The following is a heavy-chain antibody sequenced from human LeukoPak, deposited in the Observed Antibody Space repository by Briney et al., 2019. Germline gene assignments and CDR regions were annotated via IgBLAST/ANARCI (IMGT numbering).Heavy chain of an antibody. CDR2: ISGNGGGT. Sequence: PGGSLRLSCGASGFTFSPYAINWVRQAPGKGLEWVAGISGNGGGTHYADSVKGRFTISRDNSRNTVYVQMNSLRDEDTAVYSCARAKKGTPVPISYYYYAMDVWGQGTTVTVSS. D-gene: IGHD2-2*01. CDR3: ARAKKGTPVPISYYYYAMDV. V-gene: IGHV3-23*01. J-gene: IGHJ6*02. CDR1: GFTFSPYA.